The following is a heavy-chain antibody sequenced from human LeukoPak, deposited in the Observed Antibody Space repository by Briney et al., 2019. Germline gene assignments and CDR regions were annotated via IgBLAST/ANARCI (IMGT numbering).Heavy chain of an antibody. D-gene: IGHD1-26*01. CDR3: ARDRWDGSSVH. CDR1: GFTVSSNY. J-gene: IGHJ4*02. Sequence: GGSLRLSCAASGFTVSSNYMSWVRQAPGKGLEWVSVIYSGGSTYYADSVKGRFTISRDNSKNTLYLRMNSLRAEDTAVYYCARDRWDGSSVHWGQGTLVTVSS. V-gene: IGHV3-53*01. CDR2: IYSGGST.